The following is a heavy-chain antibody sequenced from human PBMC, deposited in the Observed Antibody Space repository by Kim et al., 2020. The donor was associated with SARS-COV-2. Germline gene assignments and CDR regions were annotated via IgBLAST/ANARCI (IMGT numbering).Heavy chain of an antibody. D-gene: IGHD5-12*01. Sequence: SETLSLTCTVSGGSISSYYWSWIRQPPGKGLEWIGYIYYSGSTNYNPSLKSRVTISVDTSKNQFSLKLSSVTAADTAVYYCARAVEMATIQYMDVWGKGTTVTVSS. CDR3: ARAVEMATIQYMDV. CDR2: IYYSGST. V-gene: IGHV4-59*01. CDR1: GGSISSYY. J-gene: IGHJ6*03.